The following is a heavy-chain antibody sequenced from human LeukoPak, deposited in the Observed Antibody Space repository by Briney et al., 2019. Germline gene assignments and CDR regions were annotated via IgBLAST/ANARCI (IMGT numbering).Heavy chain of an antibody. CDR1: GFTFSSYA. V-gene: IGHV3-30-3*01. Sequence: PGGSLRLSCAASGFTFSSYAMHWVRQAPGKGLEWVAVISYDGSNKYYADSVKGRFTISRDNSKNTLYLQMNSLRAEDTAVYYCARSVSSSWIYYFDYWGQGTLVTVSS. CDR3: ARSVSSSWIYYFDY. CDR2: ISYDGSNK. D-gene: IGHD6-13*01. J-gene: IGHJ4*02.